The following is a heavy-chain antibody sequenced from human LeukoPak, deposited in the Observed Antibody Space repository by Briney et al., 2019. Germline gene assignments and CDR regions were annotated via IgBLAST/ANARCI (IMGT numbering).Heavy chain of an antibody. CDR1: GFTFSSYA. Sequence: GGSLRLSCAASGFTFSSYAMSWVRQAPGKGLEWVSAISGSGGSTYYADSVKGRFTISKDNSKNTLYLRMNSLRAEDTAVYYCAKDRADFWSGRDAFDIWGQGTMVTVSS. J-gene: IGHJ3*02. D-gene: IGHD3-3*01. V-gene: IGHV3-23*01. CDR2: ISGSGGST. CDR3: AKDRADFWSGRDAFDI.